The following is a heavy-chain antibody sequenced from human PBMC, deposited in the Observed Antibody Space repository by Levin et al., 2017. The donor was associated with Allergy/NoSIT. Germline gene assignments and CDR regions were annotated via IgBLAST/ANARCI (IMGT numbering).Heavy chain of an antibody. J-gene: IGHJ6*02. CDR1: GFTFSSSW. CDR2: IKQDGTEK. CDR3: ARDRWAARGSDYYYYGMDV. D-gene: IGHD2-15*01. V-gene: IGHV3-7*01. Sequence: ASVKVSCAASGFTFSSSWMSWVRQAPGKGLEWVANIKQDGTEKHYVDSVKGRFTISRDNAKNLLFLQTNSLRAEDTAVYYCARDRWAARGSDYYYYGMDVWGQGTTVTVSS.